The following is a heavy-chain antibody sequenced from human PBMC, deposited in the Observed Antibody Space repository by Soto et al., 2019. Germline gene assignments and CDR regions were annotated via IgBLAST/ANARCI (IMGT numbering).Heavy chain of an antibody. Sequence: SVKVSCKASGGTLSSYTISWVRQAPGQGLEWMGGITPMFATTNYAQKFQGRVTITVTADESTRTAYMELSSLRSEDTAVYYCARGAARGAAVYWGQGTLVTVSS. D-gene: IGHD3-10*01. CDR3: ARGAARGAAVY. CDR2: ITPMFATT. J-gene: IGHJ4*01. V-gene: IGHV1-69*13. CDR1: GGTLSSYT.